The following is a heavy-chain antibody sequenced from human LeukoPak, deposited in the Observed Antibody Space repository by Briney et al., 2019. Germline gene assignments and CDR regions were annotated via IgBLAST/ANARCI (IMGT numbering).Heavy chain of an antibody. V-gene: IGHV4-39*07. J-gene: IGHJ6*02. Sequence: SETLSLTCTVSGDSLSSSSYSWGWIRQAPGKGLEWIGNIYYSGNTYYRMSLKSRVTISVDTSKNQFSLKLSSVTAADTAVYYCARDGIRGYSYYYGMDVWGQGTTVTVSS. CDR3: ARDGIRGYSYYYGMDV. D-gene: IGHD5-18*01. CDR1: GDSLSSSSYS. CDR2: IYYSGNT.